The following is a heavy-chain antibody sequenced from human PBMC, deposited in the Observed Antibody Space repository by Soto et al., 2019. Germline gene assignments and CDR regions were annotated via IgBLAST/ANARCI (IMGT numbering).Heavy chain of an antibody. V-gene: IGHV3-30*18. Sequence: GGSLRLSCAASGFTFSSYGMHWVRQAPGKGLEWVAVISYDGSNKYYADSVKGRFTISRDNSKNTLYLQMNSLRAEDTAVYYCAKYHQGSYDVWGQGTTVTVSS. J-gene: IGHJ6*02. CDR2: ISYDGSNK. D-gene: IGHD1-26*01. CDR3: AKYHQGSYDV. CDR1: GFTFSSYG.